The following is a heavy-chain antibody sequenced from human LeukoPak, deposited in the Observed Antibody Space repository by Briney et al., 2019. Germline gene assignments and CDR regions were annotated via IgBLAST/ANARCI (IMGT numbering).Heavy chain of an antibody. CDR3: AKDLIAVGDGYYFDY. V-gene: IGHV3-23*01. J-gene: IGHJ4*02. CDR1: GFTFSSHA. CDR2: VSRSGDST. D-gene: IGHD6-19*01. Sequence: GGSLRLSCAASGFTFSSHAMTWVRQAPGKGLEWVSAVSRSGDSTYYADSVKGRFTISRDNSKNTLYLQMGSLRAEDTALYYCAKDLIAVGDGYYFDYWGQGTLVTVSS.